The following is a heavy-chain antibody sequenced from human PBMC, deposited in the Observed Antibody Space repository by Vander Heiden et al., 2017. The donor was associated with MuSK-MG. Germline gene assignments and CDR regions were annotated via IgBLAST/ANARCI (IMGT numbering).Heavy chain of an antibody. Sequence: EVQLVQSGAAVKQPGAALKISCKGSGYSFTSYWIGWVRQMPGQGLDWMGIIYPGDADTRYIPSFQGQVTISADKSISTAYLQWSSLKASDTAMYYCARYSSSWYGIYYYYGMDVWGQGTTVTVPS. CDR1: GYSFTSYW. J-gene: IGHJ6*02. CDR3: ARYSSSWYGIYYYYGMDV. D-gene: IGHD6-13*01. V-gene: IGHV5-51*01. CDR2: IYPGDADT.